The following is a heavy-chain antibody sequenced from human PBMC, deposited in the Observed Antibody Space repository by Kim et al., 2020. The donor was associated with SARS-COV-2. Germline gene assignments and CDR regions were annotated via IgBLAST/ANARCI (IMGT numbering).Heavy chain of an antibody. D-gene: IGHD1-26*01. J-gene: IGHJ6*02. CDR3: ARGGSYSGYYYGMDV. Sequence: QKLKGRVTMTTDTSTSTAYMELRSLRSDDTAVYYCARGGSYSGYYYGMDVWGQGTTVTVSS. V-gene: IGHV1-18*01.